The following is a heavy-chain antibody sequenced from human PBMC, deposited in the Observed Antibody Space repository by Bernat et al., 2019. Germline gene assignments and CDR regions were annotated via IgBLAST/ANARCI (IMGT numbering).Heavy chain of an antibody. J-gene: IGHJ4*02. D-gene: IGHD7-27*01. V-gene: IGHV3-43*02. CDR3: VRDNTNWAFDY. CDR1: GFIFDAYV. CDR2: ISHDSSGT. Sequence: VQLVESGGGVIQPGGSLRLSCAPSGFIFDAYVMHWVRQAPGMGLEWVSRISHDSSGTSYADSVKGRFTISRDNSKNSLYLQMNSLRVDDTALYYCVRDNTNWAFDYWGRGTLVTVSS.